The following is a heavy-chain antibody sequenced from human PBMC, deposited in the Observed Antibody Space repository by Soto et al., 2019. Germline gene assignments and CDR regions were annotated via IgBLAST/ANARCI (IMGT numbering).Heavy chain of an antibody. J-gene: IGHJ5*02. CDR2: IYHSGST. Sequence: SETLSLTCTVSGGSISSSNWWSWVRQPPGKGLEWIGEIYHSGSTNYNPSLKSRLTISVDKSKNQFSLKLSSVTAADTAVYYCARVGTVAGNRLLVSWGQGTLVTVSS. V-gene: IGHV4-4*02. CDR1: GGSISSSNW. CDR3: ARVGTVAGNRLLVS. D-gene: IGHD6-19*01.